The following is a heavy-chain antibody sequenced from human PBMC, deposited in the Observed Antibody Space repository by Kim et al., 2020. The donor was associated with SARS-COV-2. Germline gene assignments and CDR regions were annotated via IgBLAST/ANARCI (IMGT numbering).Heavy chain of an antibody. CDR3: ATRLGGVDW. J-gene: IGHJ4*02. Sequence: SETLSLTCAVYGGSFSGYHWTWIRQPPGKGLEWIGEITNSRIRNHSPSLKSRVTISVDTSKNQFSLKLNSVTAADTTVYYCATRLGGVDWWGQGSPCTV. D-gene: IGHD3-16*01. V-gene: IGHV4-34*01. CDR1: GGSFSGYH. CDR2: ITNSRIR.